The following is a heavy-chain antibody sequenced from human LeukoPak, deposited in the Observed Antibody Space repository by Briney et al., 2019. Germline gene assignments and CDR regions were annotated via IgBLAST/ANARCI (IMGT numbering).Heavy chain of an antibody. CDR3: ARAYYFDTTGHDSDALDI. CDR1: GFNFRNYD. Sequence: GGSLRLSCAASGFNFRNYDMHWVRQAPGKGLEWVASIRSDANNKYYADSVKGRFTISRDNAKNTLFLLMNSLRAEDTAVYYCARAYYFDTTGHDSDALDIWGRGTMVTVSS. V-gene: IGHV3-33*01. D-gene: IGHD3-22*01. CDR2: IRSDANNK. J-gene: IGHJ3*02.